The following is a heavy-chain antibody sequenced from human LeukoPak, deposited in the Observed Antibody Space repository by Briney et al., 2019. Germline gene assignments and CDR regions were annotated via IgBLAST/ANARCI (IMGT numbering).Heavy chain of an antibody. Sequence: TGGSLRLSCAASGFTFISYAIHWVRQAPGKGLEWVAFIHYDGSDKYYADSVKGRFTISRDNSKNTLYLQMNSLRAEDTAVYYCAKDSHHYQSTPTPIDYWGQGTLVTVSS. D-gene: IGHD3-22*01. CDR1: GFTFISYA. CDR3: AKDSHHYQSTPTPIDY. V-gene: IGHV3-30*02. J-gene: IGHJ4*02. CDR2: IHYDGSDK.